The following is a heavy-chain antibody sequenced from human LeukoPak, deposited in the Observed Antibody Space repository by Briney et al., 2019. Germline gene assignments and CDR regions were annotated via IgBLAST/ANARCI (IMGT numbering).Heavy chain of an antibody. CDR3: ARGGIKRTMIVVVSWYFDL. CDR1: GGSFSGCY. D-gene: IGHD3-22*01. V-gene: IGHV4-34*01. J-gene: IGHJ2*01. CDR2: INHSGST. Sequence: SSETLSLTCAVYGGSFSGCYWSWIRQPPGKGLEWIGEINHSGSTNYNPSLKSRVTISVDTSKNQFSLKLSSVTAADTAVYYCARGGIKRTMIVVVSWYFDLWGRGTLVTVSS.